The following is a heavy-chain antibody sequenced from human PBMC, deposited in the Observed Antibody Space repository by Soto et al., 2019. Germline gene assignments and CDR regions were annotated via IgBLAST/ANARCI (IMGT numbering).Heavy chain of an antibody. Sequence: PGGSLRLSCAASGFSVSSSHMIWVRQAPGKGLEWVSVIYSGGATYHADSVKGRFTISRDNSKNTLYLQMDSLRAEDTAIYFCARVLDSSGWYGGLYFDYWGQGTLVTVSS. D-gene: IGHD6-19*01. J-gene: IGHJ4*02. V-gene: IGHV3-53*01. CDR2: IYSGGAT. CDR3: ARVLDSSGWYGGLYFDY. CDR1: GFSVSSSH.